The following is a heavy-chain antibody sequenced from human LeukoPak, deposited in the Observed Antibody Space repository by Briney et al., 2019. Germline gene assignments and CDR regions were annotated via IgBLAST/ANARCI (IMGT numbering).Heavy chain of an antibody. V-gene: IGHV4-61*01. CDR1: GGSVSSGSYY. CDR3: ARDSCGGGSCYPGY. CDR2: IYYSVST. D-gene: IGHD2-15*01. J-gene: IGHJ4*02. Sequence: SETLSLICTVSGGSVSSGSYYWSWIRQPPGKGLEWIEYIYYSVSTNYNPSLKSRVTISVDTSKNQFSLKLSSVTAADTAVYYCARDSCGGGSCYPGYWGQGTLVTVSS.